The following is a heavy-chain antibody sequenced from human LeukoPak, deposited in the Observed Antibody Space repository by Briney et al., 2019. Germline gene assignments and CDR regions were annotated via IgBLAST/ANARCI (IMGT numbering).Heavy chain of an antibody. CDR3: ARSLDRTGLTPLDY. CDR1: GYTFTSYG. D-gene: IGHD3/OR15-3a*01. V-gene: IGHV1-18*01. CDR2: ISAYNGNT. Sequence: ASVKVSCKASGYTFTSYGISWVRQAPGQGLEWMGWISAYNGNTNYAQKLQGRVTMTTDTSTSTAYMELRSLRSDDTAVYYCARSLDRTGLTPLDYWGQGTLVTVSS. J-gene: IGHJ4*02.